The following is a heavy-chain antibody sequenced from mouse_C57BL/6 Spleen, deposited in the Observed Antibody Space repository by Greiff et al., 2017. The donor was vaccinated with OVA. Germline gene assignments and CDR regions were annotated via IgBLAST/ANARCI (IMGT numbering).Heavy chain of an antibody. CDR1: GYTFTSYW. CDR2: IYPSDSET. CDR3: ARSTYGSSCYAMDY. D-gene: IGHD1-1*01. V-gene: IGHV1-61*01. Sequence: QVQLQQPGAELVRPGSSVKLSCKASGYTFTSYWMDWVKQRPGQGLEWIGNIYPSDSETHYNQKFKDKATLTVDKSSSTAYMQLSSLTSEDSAVYYCARSTYGSSCYAMDYWGQGTSVTVSS. J-gene: IGHJ4*01.